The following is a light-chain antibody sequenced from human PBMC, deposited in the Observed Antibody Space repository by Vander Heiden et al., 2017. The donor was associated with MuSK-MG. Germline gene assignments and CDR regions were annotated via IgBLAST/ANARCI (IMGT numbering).Light chain of an antibody. CDR3: RQALQTPYT. CDR1: QSLLHSNGYNY. CDR2: LGS. J-gene: IGKJ2*01. V-gene: IGKV2-28*01. Sequence: ILMTQSPPSLPVTPGGPPSISCRSSQSLLHSNGYNYLDWYLQKPGQSPQLLIYLGSNRAAAVPDRFSGSGSGTDFTLKISRVEAEDVGVYYCRQALQTPYTFGQGTKLEIK.